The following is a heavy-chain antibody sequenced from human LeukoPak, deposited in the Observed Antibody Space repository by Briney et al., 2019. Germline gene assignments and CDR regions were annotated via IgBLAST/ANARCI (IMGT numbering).Heavy chain of an antibody. D-gene: IGHD3-9*01. V-gene: IGHV5-51*01. J-gene: IGHJ4*02. CDR2: IYPGDSDT. Sequence: GESLKISCKGSGYSFTSYWIGWVRQMPGKGLEWMGIIYPGDSDTRYSPSFQGQVTISADKSISTAYLQWSSLKASDTAMYYCARERYSPYDILTGYYTATPTFDYWGQGTLVTVSS. CDR1: GYSFTSYW. CDR3: ARERYSPYDILTGYYTATPTFDY.